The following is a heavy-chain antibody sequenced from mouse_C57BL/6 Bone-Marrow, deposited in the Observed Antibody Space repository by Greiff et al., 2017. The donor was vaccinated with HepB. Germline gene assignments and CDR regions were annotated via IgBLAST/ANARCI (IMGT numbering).Heavy chain of an antibody. D-gene: IGHD1-1*01. CDR1: GFSLTSYG. CDR2: IWSGGST. Sequence: VQLQQSGPGLVQPSQSLSITCTVSGFSLTSYGVHWVRQSPGKGLEWLGVIWSGGSTDYNAAFISRLSISKDNSKSQVFFKMNSLQADDTAIYYCASLPIYYYGSRKRYYAMDYWGQGTSVTVSS. J-gene: IGHJ4*01. V-gene: IGHV2-2*01. CDR3: ASLPIYYYGSRKRYYAMDY.